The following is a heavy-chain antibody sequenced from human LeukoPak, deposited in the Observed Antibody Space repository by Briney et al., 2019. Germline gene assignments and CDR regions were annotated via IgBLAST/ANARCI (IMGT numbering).Heavy chain of an antibody. J-gene: IGHJ4*02. CDR2: ISGSGGST. Sequence: GGSLRLSCAASGFTFKNYAVSWVRQAPGKGLEWVSAISGSGGSTYYADSVKGRFTISRDNSKNTLYLQMNSLRAEDTAVYCCAKAYYYDSSGYDYWGQGTLVTVSS. D-gene: IGHD3-22*01. CDR3: AKAYYYDSSGYDY. V-gene: IGHV3-23*01. CDR1: GFTFKNYA.